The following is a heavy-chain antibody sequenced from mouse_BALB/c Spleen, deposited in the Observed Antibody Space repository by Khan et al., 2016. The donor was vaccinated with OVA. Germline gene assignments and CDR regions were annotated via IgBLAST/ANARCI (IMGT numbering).Heavy chain of an antibody. V-gene: IGHV2-6-5*01. CDR2: IWGGGST. J-gene: IGHJ4*01. CDR1: GFSLTDYG. Sequence: QVQLKESGPGLVAPSQSLSITCTVSGFSLTDYGVSWIRQPPGKGLEWLGIIWGGGSTYYNSALKYRLSISKDNSKNQVFLKMNSLQTDDTAMYYCAKNEYYVSSDDPHYYALDHWGQGTSVTVSS. D-gene: IGHD1-1*01. CDR3: AKNEYYVSSDDPHYYALDH.